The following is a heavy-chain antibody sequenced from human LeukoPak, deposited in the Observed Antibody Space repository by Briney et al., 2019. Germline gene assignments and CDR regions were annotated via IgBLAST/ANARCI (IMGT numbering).Heavy chain of an antibody. J-gene: IGHJ4*02. CDR1: GFTFSSYW. CDR3: ARGGGFGEFHFDY. Sequence: PGGSLRLSCAASGFTFSSYWMSWVRQAPGKGLEWVANIKQDGSEKYYVDSVKGRFTISRDNAKNSLYLQMNSLRAEDTAVYYCARGGGFGEFHFDYWGQGTLVTVSS. V-gene: IGHV3-7*03. CDR2: IKQDGSEK. D-gene: IGHD3-10*01.